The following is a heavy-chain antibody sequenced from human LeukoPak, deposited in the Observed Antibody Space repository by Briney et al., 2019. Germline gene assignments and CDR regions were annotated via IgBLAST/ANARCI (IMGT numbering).Heavy chain of an antibody. CDR2: FYSGGST. J-gene: IGHJ3*02. Sequence: PGGSLRLSCAASGFTVSSNCMSWVRQAPGKGLEWVSVFYSGGSTYYADSVKGRFTISRDNSKNTLYLQMNSLRAEDTAVYYCARENIGYPDAFDIWGQGTMVTVSS. V-gene: IGHV3-66*01. CDR1: GFTVSSNC. D-gene: IGHD5-18*01. CDR3: ARENIGYPDAFDI.